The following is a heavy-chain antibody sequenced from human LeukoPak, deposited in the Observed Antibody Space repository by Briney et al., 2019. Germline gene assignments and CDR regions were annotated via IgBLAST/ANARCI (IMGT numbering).Heavy chain of an antibody. Sequence: SETLSLTCAVSGYSISSGYYWGWIRQPPGKGLEWIGRIYHSGSTYYNPSLKSRVTISVDTSKNQFSLKLSSVTAADTAVYYCARHPYYDFWSAAGFDPWGQGTLVTVSS. V-gene: IGHV4-38-2*01. D-gene: IGHD3-3*01. CDR2: IYHSGST. CDR3: ARHPYYDFWSAAGFDP. J-gene: IGHJ5*02. CDR1: GYSISSGYY.